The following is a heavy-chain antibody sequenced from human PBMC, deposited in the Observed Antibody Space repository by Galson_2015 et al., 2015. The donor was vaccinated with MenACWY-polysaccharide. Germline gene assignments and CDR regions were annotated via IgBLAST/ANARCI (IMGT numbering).Heavy chain of an antibody. CDR1: GGSVSSAAYY. J-gene: IGHJ5*02. CDR2: IYFSGRT. V-gene: IGHV4-61*08. D-gene: IGHD3-10*01. Sequence: SETLSLTCTVSGGSVSSAAYYWSWLRQPPGKGLEWIGYIYFSGRTNYNPSLKSRVTVSLDTSKNRFSLRLSSVTAADTAFYYCASEEIRGGSFGWFDPWGQGTLVTVSS. CDR3: ASEEIRGGSFGWFDP.